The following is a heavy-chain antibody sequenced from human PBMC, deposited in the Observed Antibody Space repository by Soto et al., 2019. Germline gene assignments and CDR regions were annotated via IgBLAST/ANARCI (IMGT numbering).Heavy chain of an antibody. V-gene: IGHV3-74*01. Sequence: EVQLVESGGGLVQPGGSLRLSCAASGFTFSSYWMHWVRQAPGKGLVWVSRINGDGSNTFYADSVKGRFTISRDNANNMVFLQMNSLRAEDTAVYFCARGLRNYYGMDVWGQGTTVTVSS. CDR2: INGDGSNT. CDR3: ARGLRNYYGMDV. CDR1: GFTFSSYW. J-gene: IGHJ6*02.